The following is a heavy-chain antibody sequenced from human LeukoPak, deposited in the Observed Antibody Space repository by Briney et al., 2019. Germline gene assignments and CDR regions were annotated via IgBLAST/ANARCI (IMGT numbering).Heavy chain of an antibody. CDR1: GFTFSRYA. CDR3: ATETFDSLDY. V-gene: IGHV3-23*01. D-gene: IGHD3-22*01. CDR2: ISGSGVNT. Sequence: GGSQRLSCAASGFTFSRYAMKWIRQAPGKGLEWVSDISGSGVNTYYADSVKGRFTISRDNSKNTVYLQMQSLRAEDTALYYCATETFDSLDYWGQGTLVTVSS. J-gene: IGHJ4*02.